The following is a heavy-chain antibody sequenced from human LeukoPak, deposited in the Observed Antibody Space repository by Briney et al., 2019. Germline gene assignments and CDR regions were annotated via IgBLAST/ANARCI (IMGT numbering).Heavy chain of an antibody. J-gene: IGHJ4*01. D-gene: IGHD6-13*01. CDR1: GFTFTDYW. Sequence: GGSLRLSCEVSGFTFTDYWTNWVRQAPGKGPEWVASIRQDGSEKTYVDSVKGRFTISRDNTKNSLSLQLNGLRAEDTAVYYCARDGTAAGLYFDLWDQGTLVTVS. CDR2: IRQDGSEK. CDR3: ARDGTAAGLYFDL. V-gene: IGHV3-7*01.